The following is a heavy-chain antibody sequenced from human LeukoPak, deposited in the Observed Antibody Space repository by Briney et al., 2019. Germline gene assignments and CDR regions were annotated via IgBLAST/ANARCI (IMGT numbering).Heavy chain of an antibody. J-gene: IGHJ5*02. V-gene: IGHV4-34*01. CDR1: GGSFSGYY. CDR2: INHSGST. CDR3: ARGLGVVPAALNWFDP. D-gene: IGHD2-2*01. Sequence: SETLSLTCAVYGGSFSGYYWSWIRQPPGKGLEWIGEINHSGSTNYNPSLKSRVTISVDTSKSQFSLKLSSVTAADTAVYYCARGLGVVPAALNWFDPWGQGTLVTVSS.